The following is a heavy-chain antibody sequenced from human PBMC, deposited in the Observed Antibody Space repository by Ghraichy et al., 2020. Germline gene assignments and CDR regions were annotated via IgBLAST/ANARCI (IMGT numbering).Heavy chain of an antibody. D-gene: IGHD2-15*01. V-gene: IGHV3-23*01. CDR3: AKEGGSLWDFDR. CDR2: ISGSGDRA. J-gene: IGHJ4*02. CDR1: GFTFRTYA. Sequence: GGSLRLSCASPGFTFRTYAMSWVRQAPGKGLEWVSVISGSGDRAYYVDSVKGRFTISRDNSKNTLFLQMNSLRAEDTAVYYCAKEGGSLWDFDRWGQGTLVTVSA.